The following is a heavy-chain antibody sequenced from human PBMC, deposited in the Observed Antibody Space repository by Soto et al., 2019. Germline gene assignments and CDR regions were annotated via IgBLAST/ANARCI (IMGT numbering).Heavy chain of an antibody. D-gene: IGHD5-12*01. CDR3: ARLQSSGYDFDY. J-gene: IGHJ4*02. CDR1: GGTFSSYT. CDR2: IIPILGIA. Sequence: QVPLVQSGAEVKKPGSSVKVSCKASGGTFSSYTISWVRQAPGQGLEWMGRIIPILGIANYAQKFQGRVTITADKSTSTAYMELSSLRSEDTAVYYCARLQSSGYDFDYWGQGTLVTVSS. V-gene: IGHV1-69*02.